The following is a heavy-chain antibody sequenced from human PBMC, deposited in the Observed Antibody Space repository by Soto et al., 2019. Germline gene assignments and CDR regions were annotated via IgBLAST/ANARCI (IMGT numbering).Heavy chain of an antibody. D-gene: IGHD4-17*01. Sequence: PWETLSLTCSVSGSSISSYYWSWIRQPPGKGLEWIGNIYYSGSTNYNPSLKSRVIISVASSKNQFSLRLNSVTAADTAVYYCSRVGGYYGDYPNFDYWGQGALVTVSS. J-gene: IGHJ4*02. CDR2: IYYSGST. CDR1: GSSISSYY. CDR3: SRVGGYYGDYPNFDY. V-gene: IGHV4-59*01.